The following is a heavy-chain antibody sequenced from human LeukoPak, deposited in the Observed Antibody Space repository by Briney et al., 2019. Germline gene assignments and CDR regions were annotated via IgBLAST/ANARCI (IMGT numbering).Heavy chain of an antibody. Sequence: PGGSLRLSCAASGFTFSSYRMHWVRQAPGKGLVWVSYINGDGSSTTYADSVKGRFTISRDNASDTLYLQMNSLRAEDTAVYYCATDRGYGDYYYYAMDVWGQGTTVTVSS. J-gene: IGHJ6*02. CDR1: GFTFSSYR. V-gene: IGHV3-74*01. CDR3: ATDRGYGDYYYYAMDV. CDR2: INGDGSST. D-gene: IGHD4-17*01.